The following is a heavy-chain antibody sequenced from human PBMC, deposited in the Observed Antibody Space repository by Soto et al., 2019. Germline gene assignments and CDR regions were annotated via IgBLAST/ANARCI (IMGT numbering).Heavy chain of an antibody. D-gene: IGHD5-18*01. CDR3: AKDRGYSYGFHGY. V-gene: IGHV3-30*18. J-gene: IGHJ4*02. Sequence: GGSLRLSCAASGFTFSSYGMHWVRQAPGKGLEWVAVISYDGSNKYYADSVKGRFTISRDNSKNTLYLQMNSLRAEDTAVYYCAKDRGYSYGFHGYWGQGTLVTVSS. CDR2: ISYDGSNK. CDR1: GFTFSSYG.